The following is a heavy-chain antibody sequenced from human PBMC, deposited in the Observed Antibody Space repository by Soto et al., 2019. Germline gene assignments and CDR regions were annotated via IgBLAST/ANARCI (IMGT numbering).Heavy chain of an antibody. V-gene: IGHV3-23*01. Sequence: EVQLLESGGGLVQPGGSLRLSCAASGFTFSSYAMSWVRQAPGKGLEWVSAISGRSDSTYYADSVKGRFTISRDNSKNTLDLQMNSLRAEDTAVYYCAKDTVGAPVFWYFDLWGRGTLVTVSS. J-gene: IGHJ2*01. CDR1: GFTFSSYA. D-gene: IGHD1-26*01. CDR3: AKDTVGAPVFWYFDL. CDR2: ISGRSDST.